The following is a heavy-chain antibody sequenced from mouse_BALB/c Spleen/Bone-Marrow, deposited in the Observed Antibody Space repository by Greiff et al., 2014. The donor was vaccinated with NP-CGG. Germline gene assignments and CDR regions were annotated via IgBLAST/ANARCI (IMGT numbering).Heavy chain of an antibody. CDR1: GYTFTRYW. CDR2: LNPSNGHT. V-gene: IGHV1S81*02. CDR3: ARMITSRGFDY. D-gene: IGHD2-4*01. J-gene: IGHJ2*01. Sequence: QVQLQQSGAELLKPGTSVKLSCKASGYTFTRYWMHWVKQRPGQGLEWIGELNPSNGHTNYNGKFKKKATVTVDKSSSTAYMHRSRLTYEASADYYSARMITSRGFDYWGQGTTLTVSS.